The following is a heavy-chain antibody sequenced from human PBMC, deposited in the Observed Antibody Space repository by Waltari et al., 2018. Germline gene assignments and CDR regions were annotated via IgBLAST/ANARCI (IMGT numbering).Heavy chain of an antibody. CDR3: ARVNGLVVVPAAPRYFDL. CDR1: GFTFSSYW. Sequence: EVQLVESGGGLVQPGGSLRLSCAASGFTFSSYWMSWVRQAPGKGLEWVANIQQDGREKYYVDSVKGRFTISRDNAKNSLYLQMNSLRAEDTAVYYCARVNGLVVVPAAPRYFDLWGRGTLVTVSS. CDR2: IQQDGREK. J-gene: IGHJ2*01. D-gene: IGHD2-2*01. V-gene: IGHV3-7*01.